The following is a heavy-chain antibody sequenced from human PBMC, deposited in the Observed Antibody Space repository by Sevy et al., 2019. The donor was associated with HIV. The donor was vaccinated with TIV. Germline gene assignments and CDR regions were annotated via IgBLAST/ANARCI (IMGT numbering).Heavy chain of an antibody. D-gene: IGHD3-10*01. CDR2: MNPSRGNT. V-gene: IGHV1-8*01. Sequence: ASVKVSCRTSGYTFTTYDINWVRQATGQGLEWMGWMNPSRGNTGSAQKFQGRPTMTRDTSTSTAYMELSSLESQDTAVYYCARRRGFGELLGLSYWGQGTLVTVSS. CDR1: GYTFTTYD. J-gene: IGHJ4*02. CDR3: ARRRGFGELLGLSY.